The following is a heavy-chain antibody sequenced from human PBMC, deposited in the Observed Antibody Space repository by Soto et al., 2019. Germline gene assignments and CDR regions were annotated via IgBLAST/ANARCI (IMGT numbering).Heavy chain of an antibody. CDR3: ARSLSGYITHFDY. V-gene: IGHV1-3*01. CDR2: INAGNGNT. D-gene: IGHD3-22*01. Sequence: ASVKVSCKASGYTFTSYAMHWVRQAPGQRFKWMGWINAGNGNTKYAQKLQGRVTMTKDTSTSTAYMELRSLRSDDMAVYYCARSLSGYITHFDYWGQGTLVTVSS. J-gene: IGHJ4*02. CDR1: GYTFTSYA.